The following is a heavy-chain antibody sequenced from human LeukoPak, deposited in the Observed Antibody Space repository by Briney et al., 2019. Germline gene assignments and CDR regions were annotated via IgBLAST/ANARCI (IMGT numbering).Heavy chain of an antibody. CDR3: AIGADYCFPN. V-gene: IGHV3-30*02. D-gene: IGHD2/OR15-2a*01. CDR1: GLTFSMPP. Sequence: GGSLRLSCAAYGLTFSMPPMDWVRQAPGKGLEWVAFIQNDGNSKNYADSVGGRFTISRDTTKNTLYLQMNRLSPENTALYFFAIGADYCFPNWGQSTLDTVSS. J-gene: IGHJ1*01. CDR2: IQNDGNSK.